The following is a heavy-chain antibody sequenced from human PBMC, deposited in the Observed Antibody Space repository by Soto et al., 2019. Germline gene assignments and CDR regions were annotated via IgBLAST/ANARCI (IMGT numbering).Heavy chain of an antibody. V-gene: IGHV3-74*01. CDR3: VRGEGGWETY. J-gene: IGHJ4*02. D-gene: IGHD6-19*01. Sequence: EVQLMESGGGLVQPGGSLRVSCAASGFTFSSYWMHWVRQAPGKGLVWVSRINSDGSSTTYADSVKGRFTISRDNAKNTLYLQMNSLRAEDTAVYYCVRGEGGWETYWGQGTLVTVSS. CDR2: INSDGSST. CDR1: GFTFSSYW.